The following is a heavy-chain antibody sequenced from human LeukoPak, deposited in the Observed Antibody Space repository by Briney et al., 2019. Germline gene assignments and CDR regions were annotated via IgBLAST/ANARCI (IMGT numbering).Heavy chain of an antibody. J-gene: IGHJ4*02. CDR1: GGSISSSNW. Sequence: SETLSLTCAVSGGSISSSNWWSWVRQPPGKGLEWIGEIYHSGSTNYNPSLKSRVTISVDTSKNQFSLKLSSVTAADTAVHYCARAGGFYSSGWFDYWGQGTLVTVSS. D-gene: IGHD6-19*01. V-gene: IGHV4-4*02. CDR2: IYHSGST. CDR3: ARAGGFYSSGWFDY.